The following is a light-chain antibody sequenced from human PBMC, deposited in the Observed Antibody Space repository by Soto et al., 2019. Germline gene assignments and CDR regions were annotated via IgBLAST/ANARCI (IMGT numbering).Light chain of an antibody. CDR3: QQRSNL. CDR2: DAS. V-gene: IGKV3-11*01. CDR1: QSISSY. J-gene: IGKJ1*01. Sequence: EIVLTQSPATLSLSPGERATLSCRDSQSISSYLAWYQQKPGQAPKLLIYDASNRATGIPVRFSGSGSGTDFTLTISSLEPEDVAVYYCQQRSNLFGQGTKVEIK.